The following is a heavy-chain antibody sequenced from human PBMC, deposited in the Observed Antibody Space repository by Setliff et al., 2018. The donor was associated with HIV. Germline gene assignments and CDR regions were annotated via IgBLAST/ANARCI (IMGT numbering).Heavy chain of an antibody. CDR1: GGSLSGYH. J-gene: IGHJ6*02. D-gene: IGHD1-20*01. V-gene: IGHV4-34*01. Sequence: LSLTCGVYGGSLSGYHWSWIRLPPGKGLEWIGEINYSGSTNYNPSLTSRVIISVDTSKNQFSVKLNSVTAADTAVYYCARHDASYYKWNDEVIWNHYGLDVWGQGTTVTV. CDR3: ARHDASYYKWNDEVIWNHYGLDV. CDR2: INYSGST.